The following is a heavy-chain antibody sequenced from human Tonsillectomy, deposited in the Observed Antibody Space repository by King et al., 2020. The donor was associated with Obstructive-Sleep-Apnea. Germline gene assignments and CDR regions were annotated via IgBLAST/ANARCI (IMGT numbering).Heavy chain of an antibody. CDR2: ISAYNGNT. J-gene: IGHJ6*02. CDR3: ARVQYYDFWSGYSNYYYYAMDV. D-gene: IGHD3-3*01. V-gene: IGHV1-18*04. Sequence: QLVQSGAEVKKPGASVKVSCKASGYTFTSHGISWVRQAPGQGLEWMGWISAYNGNTHYAQKVQGRVTMTTDTSTSTAYMDLRSLRSDETAVFYCARVQYYDFWSGYSNYYYYAMDVWGQGTTVTVSS. CDR1: GYTFTSHG.